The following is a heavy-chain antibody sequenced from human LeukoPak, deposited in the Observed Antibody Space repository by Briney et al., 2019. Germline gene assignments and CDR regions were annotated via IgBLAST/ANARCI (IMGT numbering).Heavy chain of an antibody. J-gene: IGHJ4*02. CDR2: IKSKTNGGTT. D-gene: IGHD3-22*01. CDR3: MLGSGSYDSGDFDY. V-gene: IGHV3-15*07. CDR1: GFTFNNVW. Sequence: PGGSLRLSCAASGFTFNNVWMNWGRQAPGKGLEWVGRIKSKTNGGTTEYAAPVKGRFTILRDDSKNTLYLQMNSLKTEDTAVYYCMLGSGSYDSGDFDYWGQGTLVTVSS.